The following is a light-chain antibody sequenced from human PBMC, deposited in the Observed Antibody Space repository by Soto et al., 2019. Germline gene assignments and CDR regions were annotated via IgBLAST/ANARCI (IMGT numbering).Light chain of an antibody. CDR3: CSYAVTTHV. Sequence: QSALTQPPSVSGSPGQSVTISCTGTSSDIGGYNYVSWYQQLPGKAPKLMIYDVSKRPSGVPDRFSGSNSGNTASLTISGHQAEDESDYCCCSYAVTTHVFGAGTKLTVL. J-gene: IGLJ1*01. CDR2: DVS. CDR1: SSDIGGYNY. V-gene: IGLV2-11*01.